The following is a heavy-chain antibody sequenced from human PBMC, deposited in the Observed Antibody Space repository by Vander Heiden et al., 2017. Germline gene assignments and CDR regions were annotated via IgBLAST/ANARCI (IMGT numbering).Heavy chain of an antibody. Sequence: EVQLVASGGGWVKPGGSLRVSCGASGFTFTNAWMRWVRQGQGKGLEWVGRIKSKSDGGTADYAASVKGRFIISRDDSKKTVYLQMNSLKTEDTAVYYCTTEAEYFDSSGYDFDYWGQGTLVTVSS. J-gene: IGHJ4*02. CDR1: GFTFTNAW. V-gene: IGHV3-15*01. CDR3: TTEAEYFDSSGYDFDY. CDR2: IKSKSDGGTA. D-gene: IGHD3-22*01.